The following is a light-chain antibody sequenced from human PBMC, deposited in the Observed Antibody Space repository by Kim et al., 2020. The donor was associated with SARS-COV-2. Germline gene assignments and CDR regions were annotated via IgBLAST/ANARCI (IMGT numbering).Light chain of an antibody. J-gene: IGKJ2*01. V-gene: IGKV1-39*01. CDR2: AAS. CDR1: QSITSY. Sequence: IQMTQSPSSLSASVGDRVTITCRASQSITSYLNWYQQKPGKAPKILIYAASSLQSGVPSRFSGSGSGTDFTLTITSLQPEDFATYSGQQSHSTPYTCGQGTKLEI. CDR3: QQSHSTPYT.